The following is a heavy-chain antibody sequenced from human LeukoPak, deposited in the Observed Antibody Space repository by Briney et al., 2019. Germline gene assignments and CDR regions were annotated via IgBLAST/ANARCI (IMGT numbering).Heavy chain of an antibody. CDR2: IYYSGST. D-gene: IGHD1-7*01. Sequence: SETLCLTCTVSGGSISSYYWSWLRQPPGKGLEWIGYIYYSGSTNYNPSLKGRVTILVDTSKNQFSLKLRSVTAADTAVYYCARDNWNYGSSMDVWGQGTTVTVSS. CDR3: ARDNWNYGSSMDV. J-gene: IGHJ6*02. V-gene: IGHV4-59*01. CDR1: GGSISSYY.